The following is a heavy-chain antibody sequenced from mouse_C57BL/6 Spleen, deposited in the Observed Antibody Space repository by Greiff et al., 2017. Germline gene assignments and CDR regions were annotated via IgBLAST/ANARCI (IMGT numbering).Heavy chain of an antibody. CDR2: INPSTGGT. J-gene: IGHJ2*01. CDR1: GYSFTGYY. D-gene: IGHD2-2*01. Sequence: VQLQQSGPELVKPGASVKISCKASGYSFTGYYMNWVKQSPEQSLEWIGEINPSTGGTTYNQKFKAKATLTVDKSSSTAYMQLKSLTSEDSAVYYCARHGYYPDYWGQGTTLTGSS. V-gene: IGHV1-42*01. CDR3: ARHGYYPDY.